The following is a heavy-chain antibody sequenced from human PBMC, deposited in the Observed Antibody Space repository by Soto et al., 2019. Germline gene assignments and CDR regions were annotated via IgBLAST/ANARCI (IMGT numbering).Heavy chain of an antibody. J-gene: IGHJ4*02. CDR1: GDSITSSNW. Sequence: QVQLQESGPGLVKPSETLSVTCEVSGDSITSSNWWSWVRQPPGKGLEWIGDIYHSGSANHNPSLRSRVTISVDKSKNQFSLELRSMTAADTATYYCARELGAGSYYKSFDFWGQGTLVTVSS. CDR3: ARELGAGSYYKSFDF. V-gene: IGHV4-4*02. CDR2: IYHSGSA. D-gene: IGHD3-10*01.